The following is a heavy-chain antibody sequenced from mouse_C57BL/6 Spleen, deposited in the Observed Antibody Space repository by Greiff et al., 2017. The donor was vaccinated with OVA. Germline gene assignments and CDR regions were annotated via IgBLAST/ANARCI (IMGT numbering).Heavy chain of an antibody. J-gene: IGHJ2*01. CDR3: ARSLYSNYCFDY. CDR2: IYPGDGNT. CDR1: GYAFSSSW. D-gene: IGHD2-5*01. V-gene: IGHV1-82*01. Sequence: VQLQQSGPELVKPGASVKISCTASGYAFSSSWMYWVKQRPGKGLAWIGRIYPGDGNTNYNGKFKGQATLTADKSSSTAYMQLSSLTSEDSAIYFCARSLYSNYCFDYWGQGTTLTVSA.